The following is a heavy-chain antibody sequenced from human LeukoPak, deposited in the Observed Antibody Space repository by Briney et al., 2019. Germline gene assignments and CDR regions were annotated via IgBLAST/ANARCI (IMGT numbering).Heavy chain of an antibody. Sequence: SETLSLTCTVSGGSISSSSYYWGWIRQPPGKGLEWIGSIYYSGSTYYNPSLKSRVTISVDTSKNQFSLKLSSVTAADTAVYYCARGSWSYYFDHWGQGTLVTVSS. V-gene: IGHV4-39*07. CDR2: IYYSGST. CDR3: ARGSWSYYFDH. D-gene: IGHD6-13*01. J-gene: IGHJ4*02. CDR1: GGSISSSSYY.